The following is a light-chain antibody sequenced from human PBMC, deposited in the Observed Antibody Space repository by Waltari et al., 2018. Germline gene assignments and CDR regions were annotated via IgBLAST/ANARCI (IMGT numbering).Light chain of an antibody. Sequence: QSALTQPPSASGSPGQSVTISCTGTSTDFGFYNYVSWYQHHPGKAPKLMIYEVNKRPSGVPDRFSGSKSANTASLTVSGLQAEDEADYYCSSYAGTNNVVFGGGTKLTVL. J-gene: IGLJ3*02. CDR3: SSYAGTNNVV. CDR1: STDFGFYNY. CDR2: EVN. V-gene: IGLV2-8*01.